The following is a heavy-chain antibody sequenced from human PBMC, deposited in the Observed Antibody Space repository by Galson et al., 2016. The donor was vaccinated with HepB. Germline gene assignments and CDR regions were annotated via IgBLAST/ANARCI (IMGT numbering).Heavy chain of an antibody. CDR1: GFTFGRYA. D-gene: IGHD6-19*01. J-gene: IGHJ4*02. V-gene: IGHV3-23*01. CDR2: ISGDGGST. Sequence: SLRLSCAASGFTFGRYAMSWVRQAPGKGLEWVSAISGDGGSTYYAGSVQGRFTSSRDRSTNTMYLQMNSLRTDDTAVYHCARSTQEWLDRVYYFDYWGQGTLVTVSS. CDR3: ARSTQEWLDRVYYFDY.